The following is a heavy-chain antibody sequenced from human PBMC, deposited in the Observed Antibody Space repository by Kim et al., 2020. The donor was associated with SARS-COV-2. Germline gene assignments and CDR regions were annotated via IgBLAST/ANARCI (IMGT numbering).Heavy chain of an antibody. J-gene: IGHJ4*02. CDR3: ARVSSDCSGGSCYGNFDY. V-gene: IGHV4-59*01. Sequence: SETLSLTCTASGGSISSYYWSWIRQPPGKGLEWIGHIYYSGSTNYNPSLKSRVTISVDTSKNQFSLKLSSVTAADTAVYYCARVSSDCSGGSCYGNFDYWGQGTLVTVSS. CDR2: IYYSGST. D-gene: IGHD2-15*01. CDR1: GGSISSYY.